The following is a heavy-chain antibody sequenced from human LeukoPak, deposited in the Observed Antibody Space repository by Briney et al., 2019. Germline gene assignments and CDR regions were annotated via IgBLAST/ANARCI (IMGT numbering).Heavy chain of an antibody. J-gene: IGHJ5*01. Sequence: GGSLRLSCAASGFTFSSYAMGWVRQAPGKGLEWVSSISGSGGSTYHADSVKGRFTISRDNSKNTLYLQMNYLRAEDTAVYYCAKDSSGYYYGPLDSWGHGTLVTVSS. V-gene: IGHV3-23*01. D-gene: IGHD3-22*01. CDR2: ISGSGGST. CDR1: GFTFSSYA. CDR3: AKDSSGYYYGPLDS.